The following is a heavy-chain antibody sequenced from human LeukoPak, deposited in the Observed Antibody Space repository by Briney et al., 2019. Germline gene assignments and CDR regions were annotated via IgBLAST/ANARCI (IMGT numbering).Heavy chain of an antibody. D-gene: IGHD2-2*01. CDR2: FDPEDSET. J-gene: IGHJ6*02. Sequence: GASVKVSCKVSGYTLTELSMHWVRQAPGKGLEWMGGFDPEDSETIYAQRFQGRVTMTENTSTDTAYMELSSLRSEDTAVYYCAIVVPAEAEYYGMDVWGQGTTVTVSS. CDR3: AIVVPAEAEYYGMDV. CDR1: GYTLTELS. V-gene: IGHV1-24*01.